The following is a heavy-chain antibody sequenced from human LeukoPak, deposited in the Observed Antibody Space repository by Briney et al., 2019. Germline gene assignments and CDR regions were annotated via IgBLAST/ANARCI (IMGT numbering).Heavy chain of an antibody. D-gene: IGHD6-19*01. CDR3: ANIAGAGTRWSFEY. V-gene: IGHV3-23*01. CDR1: GFNFRSYA. CDR2: ITGSGADT. J-gene: IGHJ4*02. Sequence: GGSLRLSCSASGFNFRSYAMTWVRQAPGKGLEWVSAITGSGADTYYADSVRGRFTISRDNSKNILYLQVNNLRGDDTAVYYCANIAGAGTRWSFEYWGQGTLVTVSS.